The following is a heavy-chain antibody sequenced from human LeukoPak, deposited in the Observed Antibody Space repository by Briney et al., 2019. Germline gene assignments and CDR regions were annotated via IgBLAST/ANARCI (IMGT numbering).Heavy chain of an antibody. CDR2: ISGSGDGT. CDR3: AKTVPAADY. V-gene: IGHV3-23*01. Sequence: GGSLRHSCAASGFTFSNYAMSWVRKAPGKGLEWVSAISGSGDGTYYAGPVKGRFTISRDNSKNTLYLQMNSLRAEDTAVYYFAKTVPAADYWGQGILVTVSS. CDR1: GFTFSNYA. J-gene: IGHJ4*02. D-gene: IGHD2-2*01.